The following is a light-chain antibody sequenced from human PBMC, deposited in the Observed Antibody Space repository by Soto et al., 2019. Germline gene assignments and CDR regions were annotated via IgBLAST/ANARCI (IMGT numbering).Light chain of an antibody. V-gene: IGKV1-5*03. CDR1: QSISSW. J-gene: IGKJ2*01. Sequence: DIPMTQSPSTLSASVGDRVTITCRASQSISSWLAWYQQKPGKAPKLLIYKASSLESGVPSRFSGGGSGTEFTLTISSRQPDDFATYYGKQYNSYSQYTFGQGTKLEIK. CDR2: KAS. CDR3: KQYNSYSQYT.